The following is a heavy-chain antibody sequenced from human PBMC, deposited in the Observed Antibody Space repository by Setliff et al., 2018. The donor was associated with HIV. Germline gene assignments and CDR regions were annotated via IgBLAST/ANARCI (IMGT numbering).Heavy chain of an antibody. Sequence: GGSLRLSCAAFGFAFSTFDMNWVRQTPDKGLEWVAAVSPGSETTYYADSVKGRFTISRDNSKNTLYLQMNSLRAEDTAVYYCAKGLENCSGGDCYYAPYYYYYMDVWGKGTTVTVSS. D-gene: IGHD2-15*01. CDR1: GFAFSTFD. CDR2: VSPGSETT. CDR3: AKGLENCSGGDCYYAPYYYYYMDV. V-gene: IGHV3-23*01. J-gene: IGHJ6*03.